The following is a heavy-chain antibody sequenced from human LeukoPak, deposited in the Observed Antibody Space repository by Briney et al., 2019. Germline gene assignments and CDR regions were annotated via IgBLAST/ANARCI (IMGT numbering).Heavy chain of an antibody. Sequence: PSETLSLTCTVSDGSISSNSYYWGWIRQPPGKGLEWIGSISYSGRTYYNPSLKSRVTISVDKSKNQFSLKLSSVAAADTAVYYCARVYFRGLDYRGQGTLVTVSS. CDR3: ARVYFRGLDY. D-gene: IGHD2/OR15-2a*01. CDR2: ISYSGRT. CDR1: DGSISSNSYY. J-gene: IGHJ4*02. V-gene: IGHV4-39*07.